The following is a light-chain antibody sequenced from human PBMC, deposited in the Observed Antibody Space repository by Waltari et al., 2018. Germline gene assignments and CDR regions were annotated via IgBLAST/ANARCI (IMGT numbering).Light chain of an antibody. V-gene: IGLV3-1*01. Sequence: SYELSQPPSVSVSPGQTASVTCSGNYLGNKYVSWYQQKPGQSPLLIISQNTNRPSGNPELFSGSNSANTATLTIIGTQAIDDADYYYQASDSTTAVFGGGTNLAVL. CDR1: YLGNKY. CDR3: QASDSTTAV. CDR2: QNT. J-gene: IGLJ2*01.